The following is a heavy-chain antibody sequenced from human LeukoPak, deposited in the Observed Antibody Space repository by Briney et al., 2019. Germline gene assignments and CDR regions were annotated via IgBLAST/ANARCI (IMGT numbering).Heavy chain of an antibody. V-gene: IGHV4-34*12. CDR1: GGSFSGYY. J-gene: IGHJ4*02. Sequence: SETLPLTCAVYGGSFSGYYWSWIRQPPGKGLEWIVNIFHSGSTYYNPSLKSRVTISVDTSKNQFSLKLTSVTAADTAVYYCARQAVAGGHFDYWGQGTLVTVSS. CDR2: IFHSGST. D-gene: IGHD6-19*01. CDR3: ARQAVAGGHFDY.